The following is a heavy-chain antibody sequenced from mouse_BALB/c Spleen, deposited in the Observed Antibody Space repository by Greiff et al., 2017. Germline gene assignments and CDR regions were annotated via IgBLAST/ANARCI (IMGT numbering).Heavy chain of an antibody. CDR3: ARSPFITTVVAPYYFDY. Sequence: VHVKQSGAELVKPGASVKLSCTASGFNIKDTYMHWVKQRPEQGLEWIGRIDPANGNTKYDPKFQGKATITADTSSNTAYLQLSSLTSEDTAVYYCARSPFITTVVAPYYFDYWGQGTTLTVSS. D-gene: IGHD1-1*01. V-gene: IGHV14-3*02. CDR1: GFNIKDTY. J-gene: IGHJ2*01. CDR2: IDPANGNT.